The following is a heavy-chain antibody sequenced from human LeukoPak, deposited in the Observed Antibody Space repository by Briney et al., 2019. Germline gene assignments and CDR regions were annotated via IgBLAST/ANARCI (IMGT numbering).Heavy chain of an antibody. J-gene: IGHJ5*02. D-gene: IGHD2-2*01. Sequence: GGSLRLSCAASGFTVSSNYMSWVRQAPGKGPEWISIIYRSGDTYYADSVKGRFTISRDNSKNTLYLQMNRLRAEDTALYYCARDKRYFSSGRCWGVQFGPWGQGTLVTVSS. CDR2: IYRSGDT. CDR3: ARDKRYFSSGRCWGVQFGP. V-gene: IGHV3-66*01. CDR1: GFTVSSNY.